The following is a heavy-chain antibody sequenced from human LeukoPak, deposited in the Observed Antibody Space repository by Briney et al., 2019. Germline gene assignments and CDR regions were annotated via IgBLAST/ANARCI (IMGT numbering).Heavy chain of an antibody. CDR2: ISSSSSYI. V-gene: IGHV3-21*01. Sequence: GGSLRLSCAASGFTFSSYSMNWVRQAPGKGLEWVSSISSSSSYIYYADSVKGRFTISRDNAKNSLYLQMNSLRAEDTAVYYCARAKDVLRYFDWPDAFDIWGQGTMVTVSS. D-gene: IGHD3-9*01. J-gene: IGHJ3*02. CDR3: ARAKDVLRYFDWPDAFDI. CDR1: GFTFSSYS.